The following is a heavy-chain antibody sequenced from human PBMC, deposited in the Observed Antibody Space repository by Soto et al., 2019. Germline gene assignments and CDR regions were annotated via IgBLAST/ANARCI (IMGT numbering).Heavy chain of an antibody. CDR1: GGSFSGYY. Sequence: QVQLQQWGAGLLKPSETLSLTCAVYGGSFSGYYWSWIRQPPGKGLEWIGEINHSGSTNYNPSLKSRVTISVDTSKNQFSLKLSSVTAADTAVYYCARINYYYDSSGYMVFDYWGQGTLVTVSS. CDR2: INHSGST. J-gene: IGHJ4*02. D-gene: IGHD3-22*01. CDR3: ARINYYYDSSGYMVFDY. V-gene: IGHV4-34*01.